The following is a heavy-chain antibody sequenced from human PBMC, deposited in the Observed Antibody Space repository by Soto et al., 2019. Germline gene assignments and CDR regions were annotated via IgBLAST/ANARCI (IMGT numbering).Heavy chain of an antibody. CDR3: TTLRRYNLELDAFDI. CDR1: GFTFSSYA. CDR2: ISYDGSNK. J-gene: IGHJ3*02. D-gene: IGHD1-1*01. V-gene: IGHV3-30-3*01. Sequence: PGGSLRLSCAASGFTFSSYAMHWVRQAPGKGLEWVAVISYDGSNKYYADSVKGRFTISRDNSKTLYLQMNSLRAEDTAVYYCTTLRRYNLELDAFDIWGQGTMVTVS.